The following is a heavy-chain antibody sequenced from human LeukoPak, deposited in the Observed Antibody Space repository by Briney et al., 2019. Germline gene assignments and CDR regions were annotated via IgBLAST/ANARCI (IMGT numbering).Heavy chain of an antibody. CDR3: ARNMTTSGPIDIEDAFDI. Sequence: ASVKVSCKASGYTFTSYGISWVRQAPGQGLEWIGWISANNGKTKYAHNLQGRVAMTTDTSVSTAYMELRSLRSDDTAMYYCARNMTTSGPIDIEDAFDIWGQGTMVTVSS. V-gene: IGHV1-18*01. J-gene: IGHJ3*02. CDR2: ISANNGKT. D-gene: IGHD4-17*01. CDR1: GYTFTSYG.